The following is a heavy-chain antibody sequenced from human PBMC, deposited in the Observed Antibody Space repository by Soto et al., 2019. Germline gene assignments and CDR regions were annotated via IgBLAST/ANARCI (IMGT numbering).Heavy chain of an antibody. CDR2: IYYSGNT. CDR3: ARDPYDSGWFDP. V-gene: IGHV4-59*12. D-gene: IGHD5-12*01. Sequence: PSETLSLTCTVSGGSINYYYWTWIRQPPGKGLEWIGYIYYSGNTNYNLSLKSRVSTSVDTSKNQFSLNLSSVTAADTAVYYCARDPYDSGWFDPWGQGTLVTVSS. J-gene: IGHJ5*02. CDR1: GGSINYYY.